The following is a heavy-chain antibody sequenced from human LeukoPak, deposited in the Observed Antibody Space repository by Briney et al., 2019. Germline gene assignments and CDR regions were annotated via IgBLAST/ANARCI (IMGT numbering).Heavy chain of an antibody. CDR1: GYSISSGYY. CDR2: IYHSGST. V-gene: IGHV4-38-2*02. D-gene: IGHD6-19*01. Sequence: SETLSLTCTVSGYSISSGYYWGWIRQPPGKGLEWIGSIYHSGSTYYNPSLKSRVTISVDTSKNQFSLKLSSVTAADTAVYYCARDVSLYSSGYYYWGQGTLVTVSS. J-gene: IGHJ4*02. CDR3: ARDVSLYSSGYYY.